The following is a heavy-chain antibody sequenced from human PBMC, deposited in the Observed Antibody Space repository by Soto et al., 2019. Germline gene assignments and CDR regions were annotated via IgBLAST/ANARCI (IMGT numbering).Heavy chain of an antibody. V-gene: IGHV4-59*01. J-gene: IGHJ5*02. D-gene: IGHD2-2*01. CDR1: GVSISSYY. CDR2: IYYTGST. Sequence: QVQLQESGPGLVKPSETLSLTCTVSGVSISSYYWSWIRQPPGKGLEYIGYIYYTGSTKYNPSLKSRFTISVDTPKNQFSLKLTSMTAADTAVYYCARGDVVVPAAWFDPWGQGSLVTVSS. CDR3: ARGDVVVPAAWFDP.